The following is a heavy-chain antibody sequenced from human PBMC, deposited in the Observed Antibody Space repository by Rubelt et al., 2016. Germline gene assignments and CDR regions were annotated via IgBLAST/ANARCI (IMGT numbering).Heavy chain of an antibody. CDR3: AREVIAVAATDD. Sequence: EVQLVESGGGLVKPGGSLRLSCAASGFAFDTYKMNWIRQAPGKGLEWVSRIKSDGSATNYADSVKGRFTVSRDNAKNSLYLQMNSLRVEDTAVYYCAREVIAVAATDDWGQGTLVTVS. V-gene: IGHV3-74*01. CDR1: GFAFDTYK. CDR2: IKSDGSAT. J-gene: IGHJ4*02. D-gene: IGHD6-19*01.